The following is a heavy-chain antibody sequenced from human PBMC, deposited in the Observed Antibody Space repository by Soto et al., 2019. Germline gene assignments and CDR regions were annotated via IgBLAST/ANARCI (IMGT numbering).Heavy chain of an antibody. CDR3: ARDRSWNFYSSGYFGSGVAIDI. CDR2: IYYSGST. D-gene: IGHD3-22*01. V-gene: IGHV4-59*01. CDR1: GGSMSSYD. J-gene: IGHJ3*02. Sequence: SGTLSLTCAASGGSMSSYDWSWIRQPPGKGLEWIGYIYYSGSTNYNHSLKSRVTISVNTSTNQFSLILSSVTAAEAAVYYCARDRSWNFYSSGYFGSGVAIDIWGQGTMGTFS.